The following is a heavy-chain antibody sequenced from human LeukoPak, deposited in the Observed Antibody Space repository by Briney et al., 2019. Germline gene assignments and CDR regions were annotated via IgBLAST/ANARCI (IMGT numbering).Heavy chain of an antibody. CDR2: IIPIFGTA. CDR3: ARMALRYFDWLLYPQVDCMDV. D-gene: IGHD3-9*01. J-gene: IGHJ6*03. CDR1: GGTFSSYA. V-gene: IGHV1-69*05. Sequence: ASVKVSCKASGGTFSSYAISWVRQAPGQGLEWMGGIIPIFGTANYAQKFQGRVTITTDESTSTAYMELSSLRSEDTAVYYCARMALRYFDWLLYPQVDCMDVWGKGTTVTVSS.